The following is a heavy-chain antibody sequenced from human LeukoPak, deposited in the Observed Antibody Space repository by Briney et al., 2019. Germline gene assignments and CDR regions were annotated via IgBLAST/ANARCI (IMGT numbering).Heavy chain of an antibody. Sequence: SETLSLTCTVSGGSISSSSYYWRWLRQPPGEGLEWLGSIYYSGSTYYNPSLKSRVTISVDTSKNQFSLKLSSVTAADTAVYYCARRRASQWELRPWGQGTLVTVSS. CDR1: GGSISSSSYY. CDR3: ARRRASQWELRP. J-gene: IGHJ5*02. D-gene: IGHD1-26*01. CDR2: IYYSGST. V-gene: IGHV4-39*01.